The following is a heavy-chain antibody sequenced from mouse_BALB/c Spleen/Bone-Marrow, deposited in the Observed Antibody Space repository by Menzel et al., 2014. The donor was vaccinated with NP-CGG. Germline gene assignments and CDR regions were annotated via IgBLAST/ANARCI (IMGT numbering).Heavy chain of an antibody. CDR2: ISSGSSSI. V-gene: IGHV5-17*02. J-gene: IGHJ2*01. CDR1: GFTFSRFG. CDR3: ARGDY. Sequence: EVMLVESGGGLVQLGGSRKLSCAASGFTFSRFGMHWVRQAPEKGLEWVAYISSGSSSIYYSDTVRGRFTISRDNPMDTLFLQMTSLRSEDTAMYYCARGDYWGQGTILTVSS.